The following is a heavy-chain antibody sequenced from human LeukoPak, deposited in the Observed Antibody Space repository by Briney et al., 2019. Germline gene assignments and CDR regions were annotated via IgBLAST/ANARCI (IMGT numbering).Heavy chain of an antibody. CDR1: GFTFSSYW. CDR2: INSDGSST. J-gene: IGHJ4*02. V-gene: IGHV3-74*01. D-gene: IGHD5-18*01. Sequence: GGSLRVCCAASGFTFSSYWMHWVRQAPGKGLVWVSRINSDGSSTSYADSVKGRFTISRDNAKNTLYLQMNSLRAEDTAVYYCAREGRRYSYVFDYWGQGTLVTVSS. CDR3: AREGRRYSYVFDY.